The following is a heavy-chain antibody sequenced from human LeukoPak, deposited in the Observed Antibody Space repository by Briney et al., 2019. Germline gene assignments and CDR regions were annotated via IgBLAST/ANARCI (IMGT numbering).Heavy chain of an antibody. CDR2: ISAGGDFV. Sequence: GGSLRLSCAASGFPFSTHSLNWVRQAPGKGLEWVSSISAGGDFVYYGDSVKGRFTMSRDNAKNSLHLQMDSLRAEDTAVYYRGRDKYYRRNYSYFDSWGHGTLVTVSS. D-gene: IGHD3-10*01. CDR3: GRDKYYRRNYSYFDS. J-gene: IGHJ4*01. V-gene: IGHV3-21*01. CDR1: GFPFSTHS.